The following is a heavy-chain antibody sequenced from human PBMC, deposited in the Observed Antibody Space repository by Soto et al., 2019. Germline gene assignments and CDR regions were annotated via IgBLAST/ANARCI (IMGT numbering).Heavy chain of an antibody. V-gene: IGHV4-59*01. D-gene: IGHD1-26*01. J-gene: IGHJ5*02. CDR1: GGSISSYY. Sequence: SETLSLICTVSGGSISSYYWSWIRQPPGKGLEWIGYIYYSGSTNYNPSLKSRVTISVDTSKNQFSLKLSSVTAADTAVYYCARDLGKPNWFDPWGQGTLVTVSS. CDR2: IYYSGST. CDR3: ARDLGKPNWFDP.